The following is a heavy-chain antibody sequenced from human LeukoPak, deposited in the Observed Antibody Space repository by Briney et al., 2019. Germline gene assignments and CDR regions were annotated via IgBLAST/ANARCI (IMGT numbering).Heavy chain of an antibody. CDR3: ARGSGSQFDY. V-gene: IGHV4-59*01. J-gene: IGHJ4*02. CDR2: IYYSGST. D-gene: IGHD1-26*01. Sequence: SETLSLTCTVAGGSISSYYWSWLRQPPGKGLEWIGYIYYSGSTNYNPSLKSQVTISVDTSKNQFSLKLSSVTAADTAVYYCARGSGSQFDYWGQGTLVTVSS. CDR1: GGSISSYY.